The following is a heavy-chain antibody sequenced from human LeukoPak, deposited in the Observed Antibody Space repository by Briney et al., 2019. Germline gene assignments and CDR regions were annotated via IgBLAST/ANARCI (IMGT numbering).Heavy chain of an antibody. CDR1: GGSFSSYY. Sequence: NPSETLSLTCAVYGGSFSSYYWSWIRQPPGKGLEWIGEINHSGSTNYNPSLKSRVTISVDTSKKQFSLKMSSVTAADTAVYYCARRAGSRPYCSSTSCRRSYNWFDPWGQGTLVTVSS. D-gene: IGHD2-2*01. J-gene: IGHJ5*02. V-gene: IGHV4-34*01. CDR3: ARRAGSRPYCSSTSCRRSYNWFDP. CDR2: INHSGST.